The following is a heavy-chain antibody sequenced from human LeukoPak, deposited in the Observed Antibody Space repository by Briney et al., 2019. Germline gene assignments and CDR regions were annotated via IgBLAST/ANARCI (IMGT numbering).Heavy chain of an antibody. CDR1: GFTFSSYS. V-gene: IGHV3-48*01. CDR3: ARRQQLALDY. D-gene: IGHD6-6*01. J-gene: IGHJ4*02. CDR2: ISSSSSTI. Sequence: GGSLRLSCAASGFTFSSYSMNWVRQAPGKGLEWVSYISSSSSTIYYADSVKGRFTISRDNAKNSLYLQMNSLRAEDTAVYYCARRQQLALDYWGQGTLVTVSS.